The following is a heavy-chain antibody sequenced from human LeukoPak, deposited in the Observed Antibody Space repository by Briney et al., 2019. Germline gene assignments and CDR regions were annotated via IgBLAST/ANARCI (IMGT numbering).Heavy chain of an antibody. CDR2: FDPEDGET. CDR1: GYTLTELS. V-gene: IGHV1-24*01. Sequence: ASVKVSCKVSGYTLTELSTHWVRQAPGKGLEWMGGFDPEDGETIYAQKFQGRVTMTEDTSTDTAYMELSSLRSEDTAVYYCATGGWSGYSTNYYYYGMDVWGQGTTVTVSS. CDR3: ATGGWSGYSTNYYYYGMDV. J-gene: IGHJ6*02. D-gene: IGHD3-3*01.